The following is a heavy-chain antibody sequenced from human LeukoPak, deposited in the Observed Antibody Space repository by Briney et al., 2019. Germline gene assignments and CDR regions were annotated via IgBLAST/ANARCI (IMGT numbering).Heavy chain of an antibody. CDR1: RFTFRNYA. D-gene: IGHD5-18*01. V-gene: IGHV3-30*04. J-gene: IGHJ4*02. CDR2: ISSDGTNK. CDR3: AKVDTANGPEGAPDY. Sequence: GGSLRLSCAASRFTFRNYAMHWVRQAPGKGLEWVAVISSDGTNKDYADSVKGRFTISRDNSKNTLYLQMNSLRAKDTAVYYCAKVDTANGPEGAPDYWGQGTLVTVSS.